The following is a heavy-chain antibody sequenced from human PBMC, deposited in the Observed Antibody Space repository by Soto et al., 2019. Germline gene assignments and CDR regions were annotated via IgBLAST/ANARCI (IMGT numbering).Heavy chain of an antibody. D-gene: IGHD3-9*01. CDR3: ARARSATYFVL. CDR2: INPSDGST. V-gene: IGHV1-46*01. J-gene: IGHJ4*02. Sequence: ASVKVSCKASGYTLTSYYIHWVRQAPGQGLEWLGRINPSDGSTTSRQTLQGRFSMTRDTSASTAFMELSSLKSQDTAVYFCARARSATYFVLWGQGTRLTVFS. CDR1: GYTLTSYY.